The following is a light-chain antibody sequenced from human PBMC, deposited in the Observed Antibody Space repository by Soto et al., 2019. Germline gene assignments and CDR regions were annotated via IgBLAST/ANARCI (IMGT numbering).Light chain of an antibody. V-gene: IGLV3-21*02. CDR1: NIGIKN. J-gene: IGLJ1*01. Sequence: SYELTQSPSVSVAPGQTARITCGGNNIGIKNVHWYQQRPGQAPVLVVYDDSGRPSGVPDRFSGSKSGNTASLTVSGVQAEDEAVYYCSSYAGTRAVFGTGTKLTVL. CDR2: DDS. CDR3: SSYAGTRAV.